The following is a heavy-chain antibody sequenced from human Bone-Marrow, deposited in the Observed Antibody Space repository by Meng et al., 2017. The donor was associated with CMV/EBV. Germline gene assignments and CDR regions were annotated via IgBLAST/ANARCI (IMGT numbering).Heavy chain of an antibody. CDR2: IYSGGSST. CDR3: ARDSKAAVGWFDP. V-gene: IGHV3-23*03. Sequence: GGSLRLSCAASGFTFSSYAMSWVRQAPGKGLEWVSVIYSGGSSTYYADSVKGRFTISRDNSKNTLYLQMNSLRAEDTAVYYCARDSKAAVGWFDPWGQGTLVTVSS. D-gene: IGHD6-13*01. CDR1: GFTFSSYA. J-gene: IGHJ5*02.